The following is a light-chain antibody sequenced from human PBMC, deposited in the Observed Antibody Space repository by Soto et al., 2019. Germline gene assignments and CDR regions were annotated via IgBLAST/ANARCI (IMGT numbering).Light chain of an antibody. CDR1: IFNIASHP. Sequence: QSVLVQPPSASGTPGQKVTIFCSGTIFNIASHPVNWYQRLPRTAPKLLIHSNDQRPSGVPDRFSGSKSGTSASLALSGLQSDDEADYYCATWDQSLNGVVFGGGTKLTVL. CDR3: ATWDQSLNGVV. V-gene: IGLV1-44*01. J-gene: IGLJ3*02. CDR2: SND.